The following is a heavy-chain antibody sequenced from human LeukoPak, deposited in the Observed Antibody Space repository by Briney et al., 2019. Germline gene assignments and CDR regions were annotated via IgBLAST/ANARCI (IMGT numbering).Heavy chain of an antibody. CDR3: AKPLPSSSAPDY. D-gene: IGHD6-6*01. Sequence: GGSLRLSCAASGFTFRSYGIHWVRQAPGKGLEWVAVISYDGSNTYYADSVKGRFTISRDNSKNTLYLQMNSLRAEDTAVYYCAKPLPSSSAPDYWGQGTLVTVSS. CDR1: GFTFRSYG. CDR2: ISYDGSNT. J-gene: IGHJ4*02. V-gene: IGHV3-30*18.